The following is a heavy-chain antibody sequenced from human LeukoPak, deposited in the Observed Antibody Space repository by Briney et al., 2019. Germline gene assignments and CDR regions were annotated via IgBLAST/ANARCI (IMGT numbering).Heavy chain of an antibody. CDR2: MSYDGSNK. D-gene: IGHD2-2*01. J-gene: IGHJ4*02. V-gene: IGHV3-30*18. CDR3: AKDLGYCSSTSCSARAN. Sequence: GGSLRLSCAASGFTFSSYGMHWVRQAPGKGLEWVAVMSYDGSNKYYADSVKGRFTISRDNSKNTLYLQMNSLRAEDTAVYYCAKDLGYCSSTSCSARANWGQGTLVTVSS. CDR1: GFTFSSYG.